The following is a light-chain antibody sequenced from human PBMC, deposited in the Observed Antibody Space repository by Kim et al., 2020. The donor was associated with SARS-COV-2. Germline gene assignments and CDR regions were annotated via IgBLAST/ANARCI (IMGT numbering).Light chain of an antibody. CDR2: AAS. J-gene: IGKJ2*01. V-gene: IGKV1-39*01. CDR1: QSISIY. Sequence: DIQMTQSPSSLSASVGDRVTITCRASQSISIYLNWYQQKPGKAPKLLIYAASSLQSWVPSRFSGSVSGTDFTLTIRSLQPEDFTTFYCQLSYSTPYTFGLGTKLEI. CDR3: QLSYSTPYT.